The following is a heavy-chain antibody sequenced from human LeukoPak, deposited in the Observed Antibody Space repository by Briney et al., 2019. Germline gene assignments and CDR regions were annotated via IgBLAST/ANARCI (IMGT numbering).Heavy chain of an antibody. CDR2: INAGNGNT. J-gene: IGHJ6*02. Sequence: ASVKVSCKASGYTFTSYAMHWVRQAPGQRLEWMGWINAGNGNTKYSQKFQGRVTITRDTSASTAYMELSSLRSEDTAVYYCARWSIAAADMGMDVWGQGTTVTVSS. CDR1: GYTFTSYA. CDR3: ARWSIAAADMGMDV. V-gene: IGHV1-3*01. D-gene: IGHD6-25*01.